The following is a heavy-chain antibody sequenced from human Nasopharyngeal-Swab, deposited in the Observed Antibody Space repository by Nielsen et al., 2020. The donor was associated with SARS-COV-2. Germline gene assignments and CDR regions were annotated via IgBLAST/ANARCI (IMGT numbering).Heavy chain of an antibody. D-gene: IGHD1-14*01. Sequence: GESLKISCVASGFTFSSYWMSWVRQAPGKGLEWVANIKQDGSEKYYVDSVKGRFTISRDNAKNSLYLQMNSLRAEDTAVYYCARAHRLDYWGQGTLVTVSS. V-gene: IGHV3-7*01. CDR3: ARAHRLDY. CDR2: IKQDGSEK. CDR1: GFTFSSYW. J-gene: IGHJ4*02.